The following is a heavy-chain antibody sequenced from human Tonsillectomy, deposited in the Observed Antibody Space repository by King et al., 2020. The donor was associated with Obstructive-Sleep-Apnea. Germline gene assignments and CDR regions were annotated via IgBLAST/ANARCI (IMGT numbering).Heavy chain of an antibody. CDR1: GGSISSYS. Sequence: QLQESGPGLVKPSETLSLTCTVSGGSISSYSWSWIRQPPGKGLEWIGYIYYSGRTNYNPSLKSRVTISVETSKNQFSLKLSSVTAADTAVYYCARNKPYSSGWYDHYYGMDVWGQGTTVTVSS. CDR3: ARNKPYSSGWYDHYYGMDV. D-gene: IGHD6-19*01. J-gene: IGHJ6*02. V-gene: IGHV4-59*08. CDR2: IYYSGRT.